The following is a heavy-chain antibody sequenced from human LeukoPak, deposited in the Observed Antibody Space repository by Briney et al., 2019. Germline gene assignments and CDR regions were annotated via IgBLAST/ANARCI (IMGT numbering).Heavy chain of an antibody. CDR3: ARPDTPLILEWPAPYFDY. CDR2: ISGSVGST. D-gene: IGHD3-3*01. J-gene: IGHJ4*02. V-gene: IGHV3-23*01. Sequence: PGGSLRLSCAASGFTFTSYAMSWVRQAPGNGLEWVSTISGSVGSTSYADSVKGRFTISRENSKNTLSLLMNSLRAEDTAVYYCARPDTPLILEWPAPYFDYWGQGTLVTVSS. CDR1: GFTFTSYA.